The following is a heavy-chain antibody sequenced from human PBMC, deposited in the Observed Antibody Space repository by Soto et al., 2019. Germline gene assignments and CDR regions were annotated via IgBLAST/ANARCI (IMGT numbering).Heavy chain of an antibody. V-gene: IGHV3-23*01. CDR2: ISGSGGST. D-gene: IGHD5-18*01. J-gene: IGHJ6*03. Sequence: GGSLRLSCAASGFTFSSYAMSWVRQAPGKGLEWVSAISGSGGSTYYADSVKGRFTISRDNSKNTLYLQMNSLRAEDTAVYYCAKGTCHLGYSYGYFCMEAYYMDVWGKGTTVTVSS. CDR1: GFTFSSYA. CDR3: AKGTCHLGYSYGYFCMEAYYMDV.